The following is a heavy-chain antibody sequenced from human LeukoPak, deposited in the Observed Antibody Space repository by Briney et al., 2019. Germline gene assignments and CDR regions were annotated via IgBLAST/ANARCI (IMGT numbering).Heavy chain of an antibody. CDR3: ARDLVGFGAGTTHANWFDP. CDR1: GFTFSSYA. V-gene: IGHV3-23*01. CDR2: ISGSGGST. D-gene: IGHD1-7*01. J-gene: IGHJ5*02. Sequence: GGSLRLSCAASGFTFSSYAMSWVRQAPGKGLEWVSGISGSGGSTYYADSVKGRFTISRDNSKNTLYLQMNSLRAEDTAVYYCARDLVGFGAGTTHANWFDPWGQGTLVTVSS.